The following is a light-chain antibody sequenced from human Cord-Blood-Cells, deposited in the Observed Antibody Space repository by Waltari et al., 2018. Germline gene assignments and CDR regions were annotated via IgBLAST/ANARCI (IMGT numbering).Light chain of an antibody. CDR2: SNN. CDR1: SSNIGSNT. V-gene: IGLV1-44*01. CDR3: AAWDDSLNGPV. J-gene: IGLJ2*01. Sequence: QSVLTQPPSASGTPGQRVTISCSGSSSNIGSNTVNWYQQLPGTAPKLLIHSNNQRPSGVPDLFSGSKSGTSSSRAISGLQSEDEADYYCAAWDDSLNGPVFGGGTKLTVL.